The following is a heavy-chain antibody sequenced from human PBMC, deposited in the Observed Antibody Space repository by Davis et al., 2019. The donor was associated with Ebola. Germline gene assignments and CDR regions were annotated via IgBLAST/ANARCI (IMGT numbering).Heavy chain of an antibody. J-gene: IGHJ4*02. Sequence: SCAASGFTFDDYAMHWVRQAPGKGLEWVSGISWNSGSIGYADSVKGRFTISRDNSKNTLYLQMNSLRAEDTAVYYCAKLNTVTTWPVVGYWGQGTLVTVSS. CDR1: GFTFDDYA. V-gene: IGHV3-9*01. CDR3: AKLNTVTTWPVVGY. D-gene: IGHD4-11*01. CDR2: ISWNSGSI.